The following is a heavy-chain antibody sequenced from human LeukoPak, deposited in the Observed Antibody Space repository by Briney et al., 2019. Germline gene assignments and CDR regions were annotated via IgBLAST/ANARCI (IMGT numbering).Heavy chain of an antibody. J-gene: IGHJ4*02. Sequence: SETLTLTCTASGCSISNYYWSWIRQAPGKGLEWIGDIYYTGSTSYNPSLKSRVIMSVDTSQNQFSLKVRSVTAADTAVYYCAREDSGYDYSPFYDRGQGILVTVSS. V-gene: IGHV4-59*01. CDR1: GCSISNYY. CDR2: IYYTGST. D-gene: IGHD5-12*01. CDR3: AREDSGYDYSPFYD.